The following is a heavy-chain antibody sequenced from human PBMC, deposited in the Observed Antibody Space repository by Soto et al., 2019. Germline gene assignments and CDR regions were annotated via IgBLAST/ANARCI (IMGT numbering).Heavy chain of an antibody. CDR1: GDSISSSNW. Sequence: QVQLQESGPGLVKPSGTLSLTCAVSGDSISSSNWWSWVRQPPGKGLEWIAEIYHSGSTSYNPSLNSRVTISVDKSKHQFSLKLTSVTAADTAVYYCARVPYYFDYWGQGTLVTVSS. CDR2: IYHSGST. CDR3: ARVPYYFDY. J-gene: IGHJ4*02. V-gene: IGHV4-4*02.